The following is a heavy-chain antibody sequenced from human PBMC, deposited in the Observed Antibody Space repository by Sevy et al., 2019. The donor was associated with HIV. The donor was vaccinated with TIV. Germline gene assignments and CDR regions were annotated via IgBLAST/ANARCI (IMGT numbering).Heavy chain of an antibody. D-gene: IGHD7-27*01. J-gene: IGHJ4*02. V-gene: IGHV3-30*02. CDR1: GFTFNSHG. Sequence: GGSLRLSCATSGFTFNSHGMHWVRQAPGKGLEWVSFIQYDGGNKNYADSVKGRFTISRDNSKNTLYLQLSSLRTEDTALYDCVKDPLISLGADLFDYWGQGTLVTVSS. CDR3: VKDPLISLGADLFDY. CDR2: IQYDGGNK.